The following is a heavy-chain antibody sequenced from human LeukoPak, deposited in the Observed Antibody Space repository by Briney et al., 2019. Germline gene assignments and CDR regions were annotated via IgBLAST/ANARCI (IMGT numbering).Heavy chain of an antibody. D-gene: IGHD3-22*01. J-gene: IGHJ5*02. CDR1: GGSISSYY. Sequence: SETLSLTCTVSGGSISSYYWKWIRQPAGKGLEWIGRIYTTGNANYNPSLKSRVTMSIDTSKKQFSLSLSSVTAADTAVYYCARGKYYYDSNSSYRYFDPWGQGTLVTVSS. CDR2: IYTTGNA. CDR3: ARGKYYYDSNSSYRYFDP. V-gene: IGHV4-4*07.